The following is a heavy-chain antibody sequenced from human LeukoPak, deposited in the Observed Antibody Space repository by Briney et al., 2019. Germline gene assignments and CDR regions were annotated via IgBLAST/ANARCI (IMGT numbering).Heavy chain of an antibody. CDR3: ARFPGGAEYRHYYYMDV. V-gene: IGHV4-34*12. CDR1: GGSFSGYS. Sequence: PSETLSLTCAVYGGSFSGYSWSWIRQPPGKGLEWVGEMIHSGSTNYNPSLKSRVTISVDTSKNQFSLKLNSVTAADTAVYYCARFPGGAEYRHYYYMDVWGKGTTVTVSS. D-gene: IGHD1-14*01. J-gene: IGHJ6*03. CDR2: MIHSGST.